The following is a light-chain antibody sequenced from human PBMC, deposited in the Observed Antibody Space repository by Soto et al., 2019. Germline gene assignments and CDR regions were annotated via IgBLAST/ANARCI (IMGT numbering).Light chain of an antibody. J-gene: IGKJ3*01. Sequence: DIQMTQSPSSLSASVGDRVTITCQASQDISNYLNWYQQKPGKAPKLLIYDASNLETGVPSRFSGSESGTDFTVTIRSLQPEGSATYDCQQYDNLPPFTFGPRTKVDIK. CDR3: QQYDNLPPFT. CDR1: QDISNY. V-gene: IGKV1-33*01. CDR2: DAS.